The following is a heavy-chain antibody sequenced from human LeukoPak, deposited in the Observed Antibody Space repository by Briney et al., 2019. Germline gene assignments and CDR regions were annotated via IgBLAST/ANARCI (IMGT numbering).Heavy chain of an antibody. D-gene: IGHD6-6*01. CDR1: GYTFTGYY. Sequence: ASVKVSCQASGYTFTGYYMHWVRQAPGQGLEWMGWINPNSGGSGGTNYAQKFQGRVTMTRDTSISTAYMELSRLRSDDTAVYYCARGSSSSLLAYYYYFMDVWGKGTTVTVSS. V-gene: IGHV1-2*02. J-gene: IGHJ6*03. CDR2: INPNSGGSGGT. CDR3: ARGSSSSLLAYYYYFMDV.